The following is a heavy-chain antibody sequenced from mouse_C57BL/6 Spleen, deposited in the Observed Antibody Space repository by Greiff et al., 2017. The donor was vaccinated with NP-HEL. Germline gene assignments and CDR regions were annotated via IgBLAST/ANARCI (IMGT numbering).Heavy chain of an antibody. CDR2: ISYDGSN. J-gene: IGHJ4*01. CDR1: GYSITSGYY. CDR3: ARVPGTYYYAMDY. D-gene: IGHD4-1*01. Sequence: EVQRVESGPGLVKPSQSLSLTCSVTGYSITSGYYWNWIRQFPGNKLEWMGYISYDGSNNYNPSLKNRISITRDTSKNQFFLKLNSVTTEDTATYYCARVPGTYYYAMDYWGQGTSVTVSS. V-gene: IGHV3-6*01.